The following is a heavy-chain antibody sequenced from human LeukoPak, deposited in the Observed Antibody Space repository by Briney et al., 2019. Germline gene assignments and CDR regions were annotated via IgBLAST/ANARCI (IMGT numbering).Heavy chain of an antibody. V-gene: IGHV3-30*02. CDR2: IRYDGSNK. CDR3: AKSTVVTPWYYYYMDV. CDR1: GFTFSSYG. Sequence: GGSLRLSCAASGFTFSSYGMHWVRQAPGKGLEWVAFIRYDGSNKYYADSVKGRFTISRDNSKNTLYLQMNSLRAEDTAVYYCAKSTVVTPWYYYYMDVWGKGTTVTVSS. J-gene: IGHJ6*03. D-gene: IGHD4-23*01.